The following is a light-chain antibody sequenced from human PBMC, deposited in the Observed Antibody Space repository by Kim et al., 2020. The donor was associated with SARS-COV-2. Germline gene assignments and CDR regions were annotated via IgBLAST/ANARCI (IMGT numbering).Light chain of an antibody. Sequence: ELTQAPSASGTPGQRVAISCSGSSSNIGSNTVNWYQLLPGTAPKLLIYANNQRPSGVPDRFSGSKSGTSASLAISGLQSEDEADYYCAAWDDSLNAVVFGGGTQLTVL. CDR3: AAWDDSLNAVV. CDR2: ANN. J-gene: IGLJ2*01. CDR1: SSNIGSNT. V-gene: IGLV1-44*01.